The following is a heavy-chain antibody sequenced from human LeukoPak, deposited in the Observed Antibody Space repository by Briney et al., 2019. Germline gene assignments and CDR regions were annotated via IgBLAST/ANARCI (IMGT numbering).Heavy chain of an antibody. V-gene: IGHV1-18*01. CDR2: ISGYSGDT. CDR3: VRDSVAAPGTRIDN. J-gene: IGHJ4*02. CDR1: GYSLTSHG. Sequence: ASVKVSCKAFGYSLTSHGISWVRQAPGQGLEWMGWISGYSGDTNNAQKVQGRVTMTTETSTSTVYMELRSLRSDDTAIYYCVRDSVAAPGTRIDNWGQGTLVTVSS. D-gene: IGHD6-13*01.